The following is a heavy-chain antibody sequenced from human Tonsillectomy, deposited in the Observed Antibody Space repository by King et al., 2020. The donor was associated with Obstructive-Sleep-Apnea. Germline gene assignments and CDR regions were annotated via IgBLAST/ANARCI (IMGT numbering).Heavy chain of an antibody. Sequence: VQLVESGGGLVQPGRSLRLLCAASGFTFDDYAMHWVRQAPGKGLEWVSGISWNSGSIGYADSVKGRFTMSRDNAKNSLYLQMNSLRAEDTALYYCEKGSGSSPVYYFDYWGQGTLVTVSS. V-gene: IGHV3-9*01. CDR2: ISWNSGSI. CDR1: GFTFDDYA. D-gene: IGHD3-10*01. CDR3: EKGSGSSPVYYFDY. J-gene: IGHJ4*02.